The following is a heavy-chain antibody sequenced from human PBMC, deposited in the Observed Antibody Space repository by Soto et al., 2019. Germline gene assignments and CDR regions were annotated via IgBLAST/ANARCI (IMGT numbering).Heavy chain of an antibody. CDR3: ARRGSGSSTSWYRGFAFDI. V-gene: IGHV5-51*01. J-gene: IGHJ3*02. Sequence: GESLKISCKGSGYSFTSYWIGWVRQMPGKGLEWMGIIYPGDSDTRYSPSFQGQVTISADKSISTAYLQWSSLKALDTAMYYCARRGSGSSTSWYRGFAFDIWGQGTMVTVSS. CDR1: GYSFTSYW. D-gene: IGHD2-2*01. CDR2: IYPGDSDT.